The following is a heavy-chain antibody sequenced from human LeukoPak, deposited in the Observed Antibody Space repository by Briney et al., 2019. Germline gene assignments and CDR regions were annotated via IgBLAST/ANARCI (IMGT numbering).Heavy chain of an antibody. CDR2: IIPILGIA. D-gene: IGHD4-23*01. Sequence: SVKVSCKASGGTFSSYTISCVPQAPGQGLEWMGRIIPILGIANYTQKFQGRVTITADKSTSTAYMELSSLRAEDTAVYYCAREAYGGNSAVDYWGQGTLATVSS. V-gene: IGHV1-69*04. J-gene: IGHJ4*02. CDR1: GGTFSSYT. CDR3: AREAYGGNSAVDY.